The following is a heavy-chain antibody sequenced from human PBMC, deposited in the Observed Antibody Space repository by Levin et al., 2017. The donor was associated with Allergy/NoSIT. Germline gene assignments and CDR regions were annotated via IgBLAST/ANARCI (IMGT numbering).Heavy chain of an antibody. Sequence: GGSLRLSCAASGFTFSSYGMSWVRQAPGKGLEWVSGISGTDDGTYYGDSVKGRFTISRDNSKNALYLQMNSLRVDDTAVYYCATRGGDPGSRRFDYWGQGILVTVSS. CDR1: GFTFSSYG. V-gene: IGHV3-23*01. CDR2: ISGTDDGT. CDR3: ATRGGDPGSRRFDY. D-gene: IGHD3-10*01. J-gene: IGHJ4*02.